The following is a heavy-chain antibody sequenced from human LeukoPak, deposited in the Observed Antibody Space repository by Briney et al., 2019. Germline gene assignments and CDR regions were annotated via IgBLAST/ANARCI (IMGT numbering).Heavy chain of an antibody. Sequence: PSETLSLTCAVYGGSFSGYYWSWIRQPPGKGLEWIGEINHSGSTNYNPSLKSRVTISVDTSKNQFSLKLSSVTAADTAVYYCARGHPRIVVLVGRPAYNWFAPWGQGTLVTVSS. J-gene: IGHJ5*02. V-gene: IGHV4-34*01. CDR2: INHSGST. CDR1: GGSFSGYY. CDR3: ARGHPRIVVLVGRPAYNWFAP. D-gene: IGHD2-15*01.